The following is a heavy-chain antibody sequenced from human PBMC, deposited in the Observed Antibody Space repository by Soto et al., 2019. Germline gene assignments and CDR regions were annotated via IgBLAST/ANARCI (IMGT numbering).Heavy chain of an antibody. D-gene: IGHD6-6*01. Sequence: GGSVRLSCAASGFTFSSYAMSWVRQAPGKGLEWVSTISSSGGSTYYADSVKGRSTISRDNSKNTLYLQMNSLRAEDTAVYYCAKCGKSYSGSSVHYYGMDVWGQGTTVTVSS. CDR3: AKCGKSYSGSSVHYYGMDV. V-gene: IGHV3-23*01. CDR2: ISSSGGST. CDR1: GFTFSSYA. J-gene: IGHJ6*02.